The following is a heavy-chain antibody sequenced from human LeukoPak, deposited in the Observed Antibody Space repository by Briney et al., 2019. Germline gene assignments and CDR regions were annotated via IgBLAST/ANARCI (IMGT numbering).Heavy chain of an antibody. D-gene: IGHD1-7*01. CDR2: IYGSGVSI. V-gene: IGHV3-23*01. CDR1: GFTFKNYI. Sequence: GGSLRLSCVASGFTFKNYIMNWVRQAPGKGLEWLATIYGSGVSISYADSVKGRFTISRDNSNNTLYLQMNSLRAEDTAMYYCAKDLGWNLAAEDYWGQGILVTVSS. J-gene: IGHJ4*02. CDR3: AKDLGWNLAAEDY.